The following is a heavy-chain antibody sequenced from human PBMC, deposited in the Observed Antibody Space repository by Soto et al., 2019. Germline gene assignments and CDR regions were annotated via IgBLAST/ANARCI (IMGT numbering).Heavy chain of an antibody. J-gene: IGHJ6*02. V-gene: IGHV3-48*02. Sequence: GGSLRLSCAASGFTFSSYSMNWVRQAPGKGLEWVSYISSSSSTIYYADSVKGRFTISRDNAKNSLYLQMNSLGDEDTAVYYCARVRSGYSSSSVGMDVWGQGTTVTVSS. CDR1: GFTFSSYS. CDR3: ARVRSGYSSSSVGMDV. CDR2: ISSSSSTI. D-gene: IGHD6-6*01.